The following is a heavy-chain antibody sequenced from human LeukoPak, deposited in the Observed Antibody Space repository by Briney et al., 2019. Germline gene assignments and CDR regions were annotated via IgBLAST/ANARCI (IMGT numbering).Heavy chain of an antibody. J-gene: IGHJ4*02. CDR1: GYTFTSYD. Sequence: ASVKVSCKASGYTFTSYDINWVRQATGQGLEWMGWMNPNSGNTGYAQKFQGRVTITRNTSISTAYMELNSLRAEDTAVYYCAKVPPYGEYDFDYWGQGTLVTVSS. CDR2: MNPNSGNT. D-gene: IGHD4-17*01. V-gene: IGHV1-8*03. CDR3: AKVPPYGEYDFDY.